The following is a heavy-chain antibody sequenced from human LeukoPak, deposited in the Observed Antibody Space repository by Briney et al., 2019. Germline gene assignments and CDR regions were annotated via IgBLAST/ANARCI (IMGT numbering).Heavy chain of an antibody. J-gene: IGHJ4*02. CDR1: GGSFSGYY. V-gene: IGHV4-34*01. Sequence: SETLSLTCAVYGGSFSGYYWSWIRQPPGKGLEWIGEINHSGSTNYNPSLKSRDTISVDTSKNQFSLKLSSVTAADTAVYYCARSVYDSSGYSDYWGQGTLVTVSS. CDR3: ARSVYDSSGYSDY. D-gene: IGHD3-22*01. CDR2: INHSGST.